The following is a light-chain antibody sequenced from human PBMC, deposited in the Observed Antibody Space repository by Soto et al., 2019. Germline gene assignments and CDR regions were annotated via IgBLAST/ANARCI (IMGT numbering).Light chain of an antibody. V-gene: IGKV3-11*01. Sequence: IVLTQSPATLSLSPGERATLSCRASQSVSSYLAWYQQKPGQAPRLLIYDASNRATGIPARFSGSGSGTDFTLTISSLEPEDFAVYYCQQRSNWRLTFGGGTKVDMK. CDR2: DAS. CDR3: QQRSNWRLT. CDR1: QSVSSY. J-gene: IGKJ4*01.